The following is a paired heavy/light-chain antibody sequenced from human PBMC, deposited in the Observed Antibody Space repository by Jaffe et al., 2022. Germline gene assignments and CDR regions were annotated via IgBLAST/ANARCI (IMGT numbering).Light chain of an antibody. CDR2: NVN. V-gene: IGLV2-14*03. CDR1: SSDIGAYNY. Sequence: QSALTQPASVSGSPGQSITISCTGTSSDIGAYNYVSWYQQHPGKVPKLLIYNVNNRPSGVSNRFSGSKSGNTASLIISGLQTEDEADYYCNSYTSSSTLVFGGGTKLTVL. CDR3: NSYTSSSTLV. J-gene: IGLJ3*02.
Heavy chain of an antibody. CDR3: ARNGHATGVWLDP. CDR2: IHISGST. V-gene: IGHV4-61*02. CDR1: DGSITTNKYY. J-gene: IGHJ5*02. Sequence: QEQLQEWGPGLVKPSQTLSLTCTVSDGSITTNKYYWTWIRQPAGKGLEWIGRIHISGSTNYNPSLKSRITMSVDSSKNQFSLKLNSVTAADTAIYYCARNGHATGVWLDPWGQGILVTVSS. D-gene: IGHD7-27*01.